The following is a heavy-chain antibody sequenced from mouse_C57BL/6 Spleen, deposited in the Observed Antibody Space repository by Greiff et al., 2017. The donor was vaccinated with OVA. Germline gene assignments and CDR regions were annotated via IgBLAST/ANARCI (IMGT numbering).Heavy chain of an antibody. V-gene: IGHV1-52*01. Sequence: QVQLKQPGAELVRPGSSVKLSCKASGYTFTSYWMHWVKQRPIQGLEWIGNIDPSDSETHYNQKFKDKATLTVDKSSSTAYMQLSSLTSEDSAVYYCATNLLWYAMDYWGQGTSVTVSS. CDR1: GYTFTSYW. D-gene: IGHD2-1*01. CDR3: ATNLLWYAMDY. J-gene: IGHJ4*01. CDR2: IDPSDSET.